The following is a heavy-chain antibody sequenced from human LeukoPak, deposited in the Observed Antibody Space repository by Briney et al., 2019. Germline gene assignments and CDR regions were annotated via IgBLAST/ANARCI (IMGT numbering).Heavy chain of an antibody. Sequence: PSQTLSLTCTVSGDSISSANFYWSWIRQPAGKGLEWIGRIYTSGGTNYNPSLKSRVTISADTSKNQFSLKLGSVTAADTGVYYCARGEYCSRTRCYPPPLYYYSHGMDVWGQGTPVTVSS. CDR1: GDSISSANFY. V-gene: IGHV4-61*02. D-gene: IGHD2-2*01. CDR3: ARGEYCSRTRCYPPPLYYYSHGMDV. J-gene: IGHJ6*02. CDR2: IYTSGGT.